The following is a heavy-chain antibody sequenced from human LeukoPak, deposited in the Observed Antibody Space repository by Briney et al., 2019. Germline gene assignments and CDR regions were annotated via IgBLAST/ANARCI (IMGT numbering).Heavy chain of an antibody. CDR2: IYHSGST. V-gene: IGHV4-39*07. D-gene: IGHD4-23*01. CDR3: ARDGAATPNWFDP. Sequence: SETLSLTCTVSGGSISSSSYYWGWIRQPPGKGLEWIGSIYHSGSTNYNPSLKSRVTISVDKSKNQFSLKLSSVTAADTAVYYCARDGAATPNWFDPWGQGTLVTVSS. CDR1: GGSISSSSYY. J-gene: IGHJ5*02.